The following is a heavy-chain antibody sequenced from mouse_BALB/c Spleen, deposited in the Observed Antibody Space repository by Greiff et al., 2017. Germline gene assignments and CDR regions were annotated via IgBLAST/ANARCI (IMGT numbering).Heavy chain of an antibody. CDR1: GFTFSSYA. V-gene: IGHV5-9-4*01. Sequence: EVQLVESGGGLVKPGGSLKLSCAASGFTFSSYAMSWVRQSPEKRLEWVAEISSGGSYTYYPDTVTGRFTISRDNAKNTLYLEMSSLRSEDTAMYYCARDQEGNYVGWYFDVWGAGTTVTVSS. CDR2: ISSGGSYT. D-gene: IGHD2-1*01. J-gene: IGHJ1*01. CDR3: ARDQEGNYVGWYFDV.